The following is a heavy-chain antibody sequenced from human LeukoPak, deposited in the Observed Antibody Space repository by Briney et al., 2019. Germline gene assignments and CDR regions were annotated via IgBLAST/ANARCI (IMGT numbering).Heavy chain of an antibody. CDR2: IFGTENT. J-gene: IGHJ4*02. CDR3: ARDNIYDSSVFDL. D-gene: IGHD3-22*01. CDR1: GDSISDYY. V-gene: IGHV4-4*07. Sequence: SETLSLTCSVSGDSISDYYWSWIRQPAGKGMEWIGRIFGTENTDYSPSLKSRVTMSVDTPKNQISLNVTSVTAADTAVYFCARDNIYDSSVFDLWGPGTLVTVSS.